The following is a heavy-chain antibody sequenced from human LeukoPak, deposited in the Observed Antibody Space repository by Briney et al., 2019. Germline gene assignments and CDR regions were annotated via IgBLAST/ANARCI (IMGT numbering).Heavy chain of an antibody. CDR1: GGSICSYY. D-gene: IGHD2-2*01. J-gene: IGHJ5*02. CDR3: ARHGFQYQLPGNWFDP. V-gene: IGHV4-59*08. Sequence: SETLSLTCTVSGGSICSYYWSWLRQPPGKGLEWIGYIYNSGSTNYNPSLKSRVTITVDTSKNQFSLKLSSVAAADTAVYYCARHGFQYQLPGNWFDPWGQGTLITVSS. CDR2: IYNSGST.